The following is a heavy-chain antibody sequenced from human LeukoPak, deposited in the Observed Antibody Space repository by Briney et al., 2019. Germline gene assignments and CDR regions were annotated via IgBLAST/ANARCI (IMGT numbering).Heavy chain of an antibody. CDR3: ATSLYCSSASYPFDD. J-gene: IGHJ4*02. V-gene: IGHV3-30*02. Sequence: GGFLRLSCTASGFTFSSYPMSWVRQAPGKGLQWVAFIRYDESDICYADSVKGRFTISRDNSKNTLYLQMNSLRPEDTAVYYCATSLYCSSASYPFDDWGQGTLVTVSS. CDR2: IRYDESDI. CDR1: GFTFSSYP. D-gene: IGHD2-2*01.